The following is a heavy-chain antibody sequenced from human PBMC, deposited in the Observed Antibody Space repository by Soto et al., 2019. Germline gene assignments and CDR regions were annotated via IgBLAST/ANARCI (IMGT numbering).Heavy chain of an antibody. D-gene: IGHD3-22*01. J-gene: IGHJ4*02. CDR3: ARILGLNYYDSSRYYLFDY. Sequence: ASVKVSCKASGYTFPRYAMNWVRQAPGQSPEWMGWINPGNGNTKYSQRFQGRVTITRDTSASTAYMELSSLRSEDTAVYYCARILGLNYYDSSRYYLFDYWGQGTLVTVSS. V-gene: IGHV1-3*01. CDR2: INPGNGNT. CDR1: GYTFPRYA.